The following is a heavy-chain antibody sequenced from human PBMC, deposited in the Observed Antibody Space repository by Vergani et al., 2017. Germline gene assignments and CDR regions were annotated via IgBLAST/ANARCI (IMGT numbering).Heavy chain of an antibody. CDR2: IIPIFGTA. CDR3: ARGQDSSSSGYYYDGMDV. V-gene: IGHV1-69*18. CDR1: GGTFSSYA. D-gene: IGHD6-6*01. J-gene: IGHJ6*02. Sequence: QVQLVQSGAEVKKPGSSVKVSCKASGGTFSSYAISWVRQAPGQGLEWMGRIIPIFGTANYAQKFQGRVTITADESTSTAYMELSSLRSEDTAVYYCARGQDSSSSGYYYDGMDVGGQGTTVTVSS.